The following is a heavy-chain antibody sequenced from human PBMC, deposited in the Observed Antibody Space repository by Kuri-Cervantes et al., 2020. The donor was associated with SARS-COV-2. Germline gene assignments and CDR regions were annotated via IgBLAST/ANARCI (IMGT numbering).Heavy chain of an antibody. CDR2: ISSSSSYI. CDR1: GFTFSNAW. V-gene: IGHV3-21*01. D-gene: IGHD1-1*01. CDR3: ARGYRYNLPYFDY. Sequence: GGSLRLSCAASGFTFSNAWMSWVRQAPGKGLEWVSSISSSSSYIYYADSVKGRFTISRDNAKNSLYLQMNSLRAEDTAVYYCARGYRYNLPYFDYWGQGTLVTVSS. J-gene: IGHJ4*02.